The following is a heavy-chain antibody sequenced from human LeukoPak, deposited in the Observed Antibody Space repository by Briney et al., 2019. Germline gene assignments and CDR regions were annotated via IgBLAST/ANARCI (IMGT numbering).Heavy chain of an antibody. CDR2: ISYDGSNK. J-gene: IGHJ4*02. CDR1: GFTFSSYG. Sequence: GGSLRLSCAASGFTFSSYGMHWVRQAPGKGLEWVAVISYDGSNKYYADSVKGRFTISRDNSKNTLYLRMNSLRAEDTAVYYCAKLPSRGVTKEPFDYWGQGTLVTVSS. D-gene: IGHD2-21*02. CDR3: AKLPSRGVTKEPFDY. V-gene: IGHV3-30*18.